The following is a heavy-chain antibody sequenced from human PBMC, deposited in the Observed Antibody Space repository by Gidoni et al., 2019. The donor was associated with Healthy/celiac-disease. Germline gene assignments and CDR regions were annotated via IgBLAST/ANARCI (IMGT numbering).Heavy chain of an antibody. CDR2: KYYRSKWYN. CDR1: GDSVSSNSAA. J-gene: IGHJ6*02. CDR3: ARERYGSGSYYSIYGMDV. D-gene: IGHD3-10*01. V-gene: IGHV6-1*01. Sequence: QVQLQQSGPGLVKPSQTLSLTSAISGDSVSSNSAAWNWIRQSPSRGLEWLGRKYYRSKWYNDYAVSVKSRITINADTSKNQFSLQLNSVTPEDTAVYYCARERYGSGSYYSIYGMDVWGQGTTVTVSS.